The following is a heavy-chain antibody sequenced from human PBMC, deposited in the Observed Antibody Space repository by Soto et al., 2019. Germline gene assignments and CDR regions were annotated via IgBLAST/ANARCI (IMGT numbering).Heavy chain of an antibody. V-gene: IGHV3-23*01. D-gene: IGHD2-21*02. CDR2: ISGSGGST. J-gene: IGHJ4*02. CDR3: AKDRTTYCGGDCYSSLFDF. Sequence: HPGGSLRLSCAASGFTFSSYAMSWVRQAPGKGLEWVSTISGSGGSTYYADSVKGRFTISRDNSKNTLYLQMNSLRAEDTAVYYCAKDRTTYCGGDCYSSLFDFWGQGTMVTVSS. CDR1: GFTFSSYA.